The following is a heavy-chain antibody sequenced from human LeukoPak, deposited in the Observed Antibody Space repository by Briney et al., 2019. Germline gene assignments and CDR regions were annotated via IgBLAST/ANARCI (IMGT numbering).Heavy chain of an antibody. J-gene: IGHJ4*02. V-gene: IGHV4-39*01. Sequence: SETLSLTCTVSGGSISSSFYYWGWIRQPPGKGLEWIGSIYYSGTAYYNPSLKSRVTISVDTSKNHFSLNLSSVTATDTPVYYCARQEWELLSEFDCWGQGTLVTVSP. CDR2: IYYSGTA. CDR1: GGSISSSFYY. D-gene: IGHD1-26*01. CDR3: ARQEWELLSEFDC.